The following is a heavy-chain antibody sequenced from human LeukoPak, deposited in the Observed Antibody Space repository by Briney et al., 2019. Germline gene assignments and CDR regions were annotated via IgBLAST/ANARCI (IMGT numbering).Heavy chain of an antibody. V-gene: IGHV3-30-3*01. J-gene: IGHJ4*02. D-gene: IGHD4-17*01. CDR2: VPYDGNSK. CDR3: ARGDYGHIN. Sequence: GGSLRLSCAASGFTFSSYAIHWVRQAPGKGLEWVAVVPYDGNSKYYADSVKGRFTISRDNSKNTLYLQMNSLRVEDTAVYYCARGDYGHINWGQGTLVTVSS. CDR1: GFTFSSYA.